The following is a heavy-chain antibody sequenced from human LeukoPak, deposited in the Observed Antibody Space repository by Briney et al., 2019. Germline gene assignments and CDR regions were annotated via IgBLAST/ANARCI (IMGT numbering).Heavy chain of an antibody. CDR1: GDSISSSAYF. Sequence: PSETLSLTCIVSGDSISSSAYFWGWIRQPPGKGLEWIGSIYYCGKPYHSASLKGRVTMYVDTSKNLFSLRLTSVTAADTAIFYCARRRWYGGFDFWGQGGLAGVSS. J-gene: IGHJ4*02. V-gene: IGHV4-39*01. CDR2: IYYCGKP. D-gene: IGHD3-10*01. CDR3: ARRRWYGGFDF.